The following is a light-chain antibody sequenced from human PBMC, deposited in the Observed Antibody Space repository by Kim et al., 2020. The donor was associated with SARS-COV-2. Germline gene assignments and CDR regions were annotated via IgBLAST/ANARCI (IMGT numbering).Light chain of an antibody. CDR3: RSYTCSSTPVV. Sequence: ITSSCTGTSSDVRGYNYVTEYQRHPSKAPKPMVYDVRKRPTVVSDRFSGSNASNSASLTISGLQAKDEADYYCRSYTCSSTPVVFGGGTQLTVL. CDR2: DVR. J-gene: IGLJ2*01. V-gene: IGLV2-14*04. CDR1: SSDVRGYNY.